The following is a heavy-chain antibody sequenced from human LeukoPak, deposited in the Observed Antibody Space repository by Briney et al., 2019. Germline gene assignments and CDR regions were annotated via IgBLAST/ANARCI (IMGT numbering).Heavy chain of an antibody. CDR1: GGSVSSGGYY. D-gene: IGHD5-12*01. V-gene: IGHV4-61*08. Sequence: SETLSLTCTVSGGSVSSGGYYWSWIRQPPGKGLEWIGYISYGGSTNYNPSLKSRVTISVDTSKNQFSLKLSSVTAADTAVYYSARVRVGLVARLDYWGQGTLVTVSS. CDR2: ISYGGST. J-gene: IGHJ4*02. CDR3: ARVRVGLVARLDY.